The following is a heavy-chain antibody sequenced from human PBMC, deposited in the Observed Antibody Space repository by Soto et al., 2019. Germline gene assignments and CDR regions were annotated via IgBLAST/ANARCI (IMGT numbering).Heavy chain of an antibody. J-gene: IGHJ4*02. CDR3: AKTIMITFGGVIVYFDY. CDR2: ISGSGGST. CDR1: GFTFSSYA. Sequence: GGSLRLSCAASGFTFSSYAMSWVRQAPGKGLEWVSAISGSGGSTYYADSVKGRFTISRDNSKNTLYLQMNSLRAEDTAVYYCAKTIMITFGGVIVYFDYWGQGTLVTVSS. D-gene: IGHD3-16*02. V-gene: IGHV3-23*01.